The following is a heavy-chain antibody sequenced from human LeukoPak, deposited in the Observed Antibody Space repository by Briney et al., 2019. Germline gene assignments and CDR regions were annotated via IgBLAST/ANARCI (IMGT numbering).Heavy chain of an antibody. CDR1: GGSISSYY. J-gene: IGHJ6*02. CDR3: ARDRSYCGGDCYSYGMDV. Sequence: PSGTLSLTCTVSGGSISSYYWSWIRQPPGKGLEWIGYIYYSGSTNYNPSLKSRVTISVDTSKNQFSLKLSSVTAADTAVYYCARDRSYCGGDCYSYGMDVWGQGTTVTVSS. V-gene: IGHV4-59*01. D-gene: IGHD2-21*02. CDR2: IYYSGST.